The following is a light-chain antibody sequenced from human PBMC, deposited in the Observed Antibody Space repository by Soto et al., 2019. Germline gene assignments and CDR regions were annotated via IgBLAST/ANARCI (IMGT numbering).Light chain of an antibody. CDR3: QQRSTWPLT. J-gene: IGKJ4*01. Sequence: EIVLTQSPATLCLPPGERATLSCRASQSVSTYLAWYQQKPGQAPRLLIYDASNRATGIPARFSGSGSGTDFTLTISSLEPEDFAIYYCQQRSTWPLTFGGGTKVEIK. CDR2: DAS. CDR1: QSVSTY. V-gene: IGKV3-11*01.